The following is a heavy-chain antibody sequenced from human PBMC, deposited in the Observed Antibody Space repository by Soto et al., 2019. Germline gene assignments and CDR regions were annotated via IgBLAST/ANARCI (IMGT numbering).Heavy chain of an antibody. D-gene: IGHD3-16*01. CDR3: PIHRRLRFDP. CDR1: GYTFTSYD. V-gene: IGHV1-8*01. J-gene: IGHJ5*02. Sequence: QVQLVQSGAEVKKPGASVKVSCKGSGYTFTSYDINWVRQATGQGLEWMGWMNANSGNTGHAQTFQGRVTMTRNTSISTASMELRTLRSDDTAVYSSPIHRRLRFDPLGQATLVTLSS. CDR2: MNANSGNT.